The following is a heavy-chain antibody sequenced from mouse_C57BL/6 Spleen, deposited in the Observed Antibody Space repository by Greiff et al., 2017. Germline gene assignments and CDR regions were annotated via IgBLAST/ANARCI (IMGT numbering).Heavy chain of an antibody. Sequence: EVHLVESGPELVKPGASVKIPCKASGYTFTDYNLDWVKQSHGESLEWIGDINPNNGGTIYNQKFKGKATLTVDKSSSTAYMELRSLTSEDTAVYYCGRRWLYYAMDYWGQGTSVTVSS. D-gene: IGHD2-3*01. V-gene: IGHV1-18*01. J-gene: IGHJ4*01. CDR1: GYTFTDYN. CDR3: GRRWLYYAMDY. CDR2: INPNNGGT.